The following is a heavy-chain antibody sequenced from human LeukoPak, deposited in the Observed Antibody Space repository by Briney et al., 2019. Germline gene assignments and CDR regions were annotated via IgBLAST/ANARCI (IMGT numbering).Heavy chain of an antibody. CDR2: IIPIFGTA. V-gene: IGHV1-69*13. J-gene: IGHJ3*02. CDR3: ARRTYYYDSSGGAFDI. D-gene: IGHD3-22*01. CDR1: GGTFSSYA. Sequence: SVKVSCTASGGTFSSYAISWVRQAPGQGLEWMGGIIPIFGTANCAQKFQGRVTITADESTSTAYMELSSLRSEDTAVYYCARRTYYYDSSGGAFDIWGQGTMVTVSS.